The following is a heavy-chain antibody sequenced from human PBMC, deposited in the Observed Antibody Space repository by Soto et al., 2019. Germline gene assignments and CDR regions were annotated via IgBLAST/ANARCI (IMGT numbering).Heavy chain of an antibody. CDR3: ARDNNWADY. CDR2: INAASGST. D-gene: IGHD1-1*01. J-gene: IGHJ4*02. CDR1: GYTFANSA. Sequence: GASVNVSCQASGYTFANSAMHWVRQAPGQRLEWMGWINAASGSTKYSQRFQGRLTISRDTSASTAVMELSGLRYEDPPVYVCARDNNWADYWGQGTLVTSPQ. V-gene: IGHV1-3*01.